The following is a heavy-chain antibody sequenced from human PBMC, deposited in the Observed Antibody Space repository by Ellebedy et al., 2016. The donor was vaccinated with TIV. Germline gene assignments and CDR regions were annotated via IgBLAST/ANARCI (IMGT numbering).Heavy chain of an antibody. D-gene: IGHD1-26*01. CDR2: IDRTGTII. CDR1: GFTFTAYS. Sequence: GESLKISCATSGFTFTAYSLNWVRQAPGKGLEWLSYIDRTGTIIYYADSVKGRFTTSTDTAKNSLFLQMNSLRDEDAAVYYCARNFRVGSMNYFDSWGQGTLVAVSS. V-gene: IGHV3-48*02. CDR3: ARNFRVGSMNYFDS. J-gene: IGHJ4*02.